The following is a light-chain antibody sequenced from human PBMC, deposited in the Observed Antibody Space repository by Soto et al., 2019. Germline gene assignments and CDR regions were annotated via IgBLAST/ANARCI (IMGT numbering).Light chain of an antibody. J-gene: IGLJ1*01. CDR1: SSDVGSYNR. V-gene: IGLV2-18*02. CDR3: SSYTSSSTYV. Sequence: QSALTQPPSVSGSPGQSVAISRTGTSSDVGSYNRVSWYQQPPGTAPKLMIYDVSDRPSGVPDRFSGSKSGNTASLTISGLQAEDEADYYCSSYTSSSTYVFGTGTKVTVL. CDR2: DVS.